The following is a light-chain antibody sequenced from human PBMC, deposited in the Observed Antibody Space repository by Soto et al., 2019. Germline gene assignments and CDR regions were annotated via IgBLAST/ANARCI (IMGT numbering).Light chain of an antibody. CDR1: SSDVGGYNY. J-gene: IGLJ2*01. Sequence: QSALTQPASVSGSPGQSITISCTGTSSDVGGYNYVSWYQQHPGKAPKLMIYDVSNRPSGVSNLFSGSKSGNTASLTISGLQAEDEADYYCTSYTSRSTYVVFGGGTKLTVL. CDR2: DVS. V-gene: IGLV2-14*01. CDR3: TSYTSRSTYVV.